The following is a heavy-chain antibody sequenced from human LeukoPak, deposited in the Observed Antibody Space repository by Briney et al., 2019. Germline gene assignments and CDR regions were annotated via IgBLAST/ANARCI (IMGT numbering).Heavy chain of an antibody. V-gene: IGHV4-59*01. CDR3: AGDKVNWHFDL. CDR1: GGSISSYY. J-gene: IGHJ2*01. CDR2: IYYSGST. Sequence: KPSETLSLTCTVSGGSISSYYWSWIRQPPGKGLEWIGYIYYSGSTNYNPSLKSRVTISVDTSKNQFSLKLSSVTAADTAVYYCAGDKVNWHFDLWGRGTLLTVSS.